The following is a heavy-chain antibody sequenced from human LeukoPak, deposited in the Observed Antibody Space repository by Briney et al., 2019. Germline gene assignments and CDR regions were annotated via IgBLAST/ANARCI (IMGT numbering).Heavy chain of an antibody. CDR3: ATVSEY. CDR1: GFTFSSYA. CDR2: INHDGTGT. J-gene: IGHJ4*02. V-gene: IGHV3-74*01. Sequence: GGSLRLSCAASGFTFSSYAMSWVRQAPGKGLEWVSGINHDGTGTYYADSVKGRFTISRDNAKNTVDLQMNGLRAEDTTVYYCATVSEYWGQGTLVTVSS.